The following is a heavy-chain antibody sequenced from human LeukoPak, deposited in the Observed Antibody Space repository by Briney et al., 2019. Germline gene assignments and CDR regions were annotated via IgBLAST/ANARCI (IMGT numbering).Heavy chain of an antibody. CDR1: GFTFSSYA. D-gene: IGHD4-17*01. CDR3: ARDGGRIDYGDYEILYYFDY. V-gene: IGHV3-30-3*01. J-gene: IGHJ4*02. Sequence: GGSLRLSCAASGFTFSSYAMHWVRQAPGKGLEWVAVISYDGSNKYYADSVKRRFTISRDNSKNTLYLQMNSLRAEDTAVYYCARDGGRIDYGDYEILYYFDYWGQGTLVTVSS. CDR2: ISYDGSNK.